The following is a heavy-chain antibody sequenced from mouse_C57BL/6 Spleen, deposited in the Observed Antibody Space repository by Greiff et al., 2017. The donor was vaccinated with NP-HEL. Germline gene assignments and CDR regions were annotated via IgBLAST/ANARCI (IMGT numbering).Heavy chain of an antibody. CDR1: GYTFTSYW. V-gene: IGHV1-52*01. Sequence: QVQLQQPGAELVRPGSSVKLSCKASGYTFTSYWMHWVKQRPIQGLEWIGNIDPSDSETHYNQKFKDKATLTVDKSSSTAYMQLSSLTSEDSAVYYCAREVGSSVDYWGQGTTLTVSS. CDR2: IDPSDSET. D-gene: IGHD1-1*01. J-gene: IGHJ2*01. CDR3: AREVGSSVDY.